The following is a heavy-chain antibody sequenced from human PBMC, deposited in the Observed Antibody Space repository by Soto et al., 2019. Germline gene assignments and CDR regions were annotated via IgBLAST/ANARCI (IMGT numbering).Heavy chain of an antibody. J-gene: IGHJ5*02. CDR3: ARAYYDRSGYAVDP. V-gene: IGHV4-4*09. Sequence: SETLSLTCRVSGGXISNDYWTWIRQPPGKGLEWIGYIYKGGSINYNPSLKSRVTISVDTSNNQFSLKLSSVTAADTAVYYCARAYYDRSGYAVDPWGQGTLVTVSS. D-gene: IGHD3-22*01. CDR2: IYKGGSI. CDR1: GGXISNDY.